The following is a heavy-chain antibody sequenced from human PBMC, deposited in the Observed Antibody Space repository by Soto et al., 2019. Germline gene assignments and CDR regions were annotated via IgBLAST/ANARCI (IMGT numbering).Heavy chain of an antibody. J-gene: IGHJ4*02. Sequence: SETRSLTRAVYGGYFSGYFWTWIRQPPGKGLELVGDINHSGSSKNNPCLKSRLTISVDTSKSQFSLKLSSVTAADTAVYYCARGAGGSSSYIDYWGQGTLVT. V-gene: IGHV4-34*01. CDR2: INHSGSS. CDR1: GGYFSGYF. CDR3: ARGAGGSSSYIDY. D-gene: IGHD6-19*01.